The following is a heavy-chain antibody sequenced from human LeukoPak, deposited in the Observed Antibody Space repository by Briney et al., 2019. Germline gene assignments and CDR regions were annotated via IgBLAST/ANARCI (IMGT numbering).Heavy chain of an antibody. CDR2: FDPEDGET. Sequence: ASVKVSCKVSRYTLTELSMHWVRQAPGKGLEWMGGFDPEDGETIYAQKFQGRVTMTEDTSTDTAYMELSSLRSEDTAVYYCATGGLKQLVRWFDPRGQGTLVTVSS. CDR1: RYTLTELS. V-gene: IGHV1-24*01. CDR3: ATGGLKQLVRWFDP. D-gene: IGHD6-6*01. J-gene: IGHJ5*02.